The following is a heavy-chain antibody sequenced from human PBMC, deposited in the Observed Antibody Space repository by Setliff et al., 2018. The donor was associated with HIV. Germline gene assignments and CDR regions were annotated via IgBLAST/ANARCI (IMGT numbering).Heavy chain of an antibody. J-gene: IGHJ4*02. CDR1: GSSFSTYW. D-gene: IGHD2-15*01. CDR2: LYFGDSDP. Sequence: GESLKISCKTSGSSFSTYWVGWVRQMPGKGLEWLGILYFGDSDPKYNPSFDGQVTISADKSIKTAFLRWRSLKTSDTAIYYCARGRGGYFGGGRYYNLPYFDSWGQGTLVTVSS. V-gene: IGHV5-51*01. CDR3: ARGRGGYFGGGRYYNLPYFDS.